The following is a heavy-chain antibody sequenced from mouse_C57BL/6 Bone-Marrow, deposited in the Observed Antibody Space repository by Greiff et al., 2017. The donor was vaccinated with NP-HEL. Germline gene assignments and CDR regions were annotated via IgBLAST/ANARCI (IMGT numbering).Heavy chain of an antibody. Sequence: QVQLKQPGAELVRPGSSVKLSCKASGYTFTSYWMDWVKQRPGQGLEWIGNIYPSDSETHYNQKFKDKATLTVDKSSSTAYMQLSSLTSEDSAVYYCARLYYFDYWGQGTTLTVSS. J-gene: IGHJ2*01. CDR1: GYTFTSYW. CDR3: ARLYYFDY. CDR2: IYPSDSET. V-gene: IGHV1-61*01.